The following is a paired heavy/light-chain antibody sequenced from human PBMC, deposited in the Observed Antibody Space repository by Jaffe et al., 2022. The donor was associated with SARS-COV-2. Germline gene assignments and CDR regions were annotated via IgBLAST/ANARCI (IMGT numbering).Light chain of an antibody. Sequence: AIRMTQSPSSFSASTGDRVTITCRASQGISSYLAWYQQKPGKAPKLLIYAASTLQSGVPSRFSGSGSGTDFTLTISCLQSEDFATYYCQQYYSYPLTFGQGTKVEIK. V-gene: IGKV1-8*01. CDR3: QQYYSYPLT. CDR2: AAS. J-gene: IGKJ1*01. CDR1: QGISSY.
Heavy chain of an antibody. CDR1: GGSFSGYY. D-gene: IGHD2-15*01. CDR3: ARGTPYCSGGSCYSGYGMDV. V-gene: IGHV4-34*01. CDR2: INHSGST. J-gene: IGHJ6*02. Sequence: QVQLQQWGAGLLKPSETLSLTCAVYGGSFSGYYWSWIRQPPGKGLEWIGEINHSGSTNYNPSLKSRVTISVDTSKNQFSLKLSSVTAADTAVYYCARGTPYCSGGSCYSGYGMDVWGQGTTVTVSS.